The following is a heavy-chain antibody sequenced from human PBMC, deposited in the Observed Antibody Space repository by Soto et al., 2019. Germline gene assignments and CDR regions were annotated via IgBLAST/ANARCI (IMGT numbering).Heavy chain of an antibody. V-gene: IGHV4-31*03. CDR3: ARDRFSTSMVRGIDYYYYYMDV. CDR1: GGSISSGGYY. CDR2: IYYSGST. Sequence: SETLSLTCTVSGGSISSGGYYWSWIRQHPGKGLEWIGYIYYSGSTYYNPSLKSRVTISVDTSKNQFSLKLSSVTAADTAVYYCARDRFSTSMVRGIDYYYYYMDVWGKGTTVTVSS. J-gene: IGHJ6*03. D-gene: IGHD3-10*01.